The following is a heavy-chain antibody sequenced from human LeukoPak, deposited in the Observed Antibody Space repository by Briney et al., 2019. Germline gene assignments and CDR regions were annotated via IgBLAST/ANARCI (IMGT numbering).Heavy chain of an antibody. Sequence: GGSLRLSCAASGFTFSSYGMHWVRQAPGKGLEWVAVIWYDGSNKYYADSVKGRFTISRDNSKNTLYLQMNSLRAEDTAVYYCARDATEWLLEQHYFDYWGQGTLVTVSS. CDR1: GFTFSSYG. D-gene: IGHD3-3*01. CDR2: IWYDGSNK. J-gene: IGHJ4*02. V-gene: IGHV3-30*19. CDR3: ARDATEWLLEQHYFDY.